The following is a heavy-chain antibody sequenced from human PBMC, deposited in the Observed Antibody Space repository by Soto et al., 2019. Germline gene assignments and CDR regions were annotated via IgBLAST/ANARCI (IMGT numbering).Heavy chain of an antibody. D-gene: IGHD3-22*01. CDR1: GYSFTSYW. V-gene: IGHV5-10-1*01. CDR3: ARYYYDSSVYYLAY. J-gene: IGHJ4*02. CDR2: IDPSDSYT. Sequence: GEPLKISCKGSGYSFTSYWISWVRQMPGKGLEWMGRIDPSDSYTNYSPSFQRHVTISADKSISTAYLQWSSLKASDTAMYYCARYYYDSSVYYLAYWGQGTLVTVSS.